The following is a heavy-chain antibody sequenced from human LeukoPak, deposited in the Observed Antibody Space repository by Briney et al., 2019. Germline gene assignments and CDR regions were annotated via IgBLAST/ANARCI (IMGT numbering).Heavy chain of an antibody. D-gene: IGHD3-10*01. Sequence: SETLSLTCTVSGGSISSYYWSWIRQPPGKGLEWIGYIYYSGSTNYNPSLKSRVTISVDTSKNQSSLKLSSVTAADTAVYYCAREARYYGSGSYDYWGQGTLVTVSS. J-gene: IGHJ4*02. CDR3: AREARYYGSGSYDY. V-gene: IGHV4-59*01. CDR1: GGSISSYY. CDR2: IYYSGST.